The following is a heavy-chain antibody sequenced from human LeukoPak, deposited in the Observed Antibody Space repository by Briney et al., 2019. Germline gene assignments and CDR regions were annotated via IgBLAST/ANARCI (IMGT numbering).Heavy chain of an antibody. V-gene: IGHV4-59*08. Sequence: SETLSLTCTVSGGSISSYYWSWIRQPPGKGLEWIVYIYYSGSTNYNPSLKSRVTISVDTSKNQFSLKLSSVTTADTAVYYCARLGYSYGAIYYWGQGTLVTVSS. CDR3: ARLGYSYGAIYY. J-gene: IGHJ4*02. CDR1: GGSISSYY. D-gene: IGHD5-18*01. CDR2: IYYSGST.